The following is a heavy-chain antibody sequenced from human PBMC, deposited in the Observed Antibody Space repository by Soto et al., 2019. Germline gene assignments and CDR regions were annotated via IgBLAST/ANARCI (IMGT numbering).Heavy chain of an antibody. Sequence: GSSVKFSCKASGYTFTAYSMHWARQAPGQGLEWIGWFNPNSGDTVYAEKFQGRVTLTRDTSISTAYMELSSLRSDDTALYYCAREASAVLAVDYRGQGTLVPVS. CDR1: GYTFTAYS. J-gene: IGHJ4*02. CDR2: FNPNSGDT. CDR3: AREASAVLAVDY. V-gene: IGHV1-2*02. D-gene: IGHD6-19*01.